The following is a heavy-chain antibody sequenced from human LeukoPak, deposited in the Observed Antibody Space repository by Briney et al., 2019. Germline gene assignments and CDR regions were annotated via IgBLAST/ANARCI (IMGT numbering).Heavy chain of an antibody. V-gene: IGHV1-18*01. D-gene: IGHD3-9*01. CDR2: ISAYNGNT. Sequence: GSVKVSCKASGYTFTSYGISWVRQAPGQGREWMGWISAYNGNTNYAQKLQGRVTMTTDTSTSTAYMELRSLRSDDTAVYYCASVLTGYYNVDWFDPWGQGALVTVSS. J-gene: IGHJ5*02. CDR3: ASVLTGYYNVDWFDP. CDR1: GYTFTSYG.